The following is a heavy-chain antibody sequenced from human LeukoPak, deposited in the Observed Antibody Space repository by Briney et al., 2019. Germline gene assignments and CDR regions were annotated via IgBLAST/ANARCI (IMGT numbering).Heavy chain of an antibody. CDR2: ISYDGSNK. CDR3: ARDGSYYYDSSGYGNSYYFDY. J-gene: IGHJ4*02. CDR1: GITFSSYG. D-gene: IGHD3-22*01. Sequence: QPGGSLRLSCAASGITFSSYGMHWVRQAPGKGLEWVAVISYDGSNKYYADSVKGRFTISRDNSKNTLYLQMNSLRAEDTAVYYCARDGSYYYDSSGYGNSYYFDYWGQGTLVTVSS. V-gene: IGHV3-30*03.